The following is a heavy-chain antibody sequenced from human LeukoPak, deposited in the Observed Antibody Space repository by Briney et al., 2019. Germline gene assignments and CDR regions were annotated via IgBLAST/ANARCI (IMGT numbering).Heavy chain of an antibody. CDR1: GGSISSYY. CDR3: ARERGVGSGWSTDY. D-gene: IGHD3-3*01. J-gene: IGHJ4*02. V-gene: IGHV4-59*01. CDR2: IYYSGST. Sequence: SETLSLTCTVSGGSISSYYWSWIRQPPGKGLEWIGYIYYSGSTNYNPSHKSRVTISVDTSKNQFSLKLSSVTAADTAVYYCARERGVGSGWSTDYWGQGTLVTVSS.